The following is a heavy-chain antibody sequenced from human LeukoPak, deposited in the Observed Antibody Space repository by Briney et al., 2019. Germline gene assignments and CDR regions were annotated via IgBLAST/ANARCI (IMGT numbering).Heavy chain of an antibody. CDR2: ISGSGGNT. J-gene: IGHJ4*02. V-gene: IGHV3-23*01. Sequence: GGTLRLSCAASGLMFSSHGMNWVRQAPGKGLEWLSTISGSGGNTYYADSVKGRFTISRDNSKNTLYLQMNSLRVEDTAIYYCAKGAYYGDWGQGTLVTVSS. D-gene: IGHD3-3*01. CDR1: GLMFSSHG. CDR3: AKGAYYGD.